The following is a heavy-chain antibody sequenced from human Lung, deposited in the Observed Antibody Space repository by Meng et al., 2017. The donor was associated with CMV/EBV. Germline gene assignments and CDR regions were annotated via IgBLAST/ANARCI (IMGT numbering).Heavy chain of an antibody. CDR2: IYASVTT. CDR1: GGSISSGNYH. D-gene: IGHD6-13*01. J-gene: IGHJ3*02. CDR3: ARPVIAGAPDGFDI. V-gene: IGHV4-30-4*01. Sequence: QVQLQESGPGLVKPSQTLYLHRAVSGGSISSGNYHWSWIRQPPGKGLVWLGYIYASVTTYYNPSLNSRLTKSVDTSKNQFSLKVRSVAGADTAVYFCARPVIAGAPDGFDIWGQGTMVTVSS.